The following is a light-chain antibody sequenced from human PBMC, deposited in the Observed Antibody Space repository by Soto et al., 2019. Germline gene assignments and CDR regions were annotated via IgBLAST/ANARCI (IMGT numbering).Light chain of an antibody. CDR1: PTVRNNY. CDR2: DAS. CDR3: KQFSSYTIT. Sequence: VLTRSTSTLSLSPGERSTLSCTVSPTVRNNYLAWYQQKTGQATRLMIYDASSRSTSIQERFSGSEYGTNLTLTISRLEHEYFEVYYCKQFSSYTITFGGGSKVDIK. J-gene: IGKJ4*01. V-gene: IGKV3-20*01.